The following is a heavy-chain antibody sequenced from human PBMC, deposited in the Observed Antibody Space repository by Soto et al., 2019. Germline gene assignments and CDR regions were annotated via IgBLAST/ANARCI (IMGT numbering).Heavy chain of an antibody. Sequence: QVQLVESGGGVVQPGRSLRLSCAASGFTFSSYGMHWVRQAPGKGLEWVAVISYDGSNKYYADSVKGRFTISRDNSKNTRYLQMNSLRAEDTAVYYCAKDIAADASNYYYYGMDVWGQGTTVTVSS. D-gene: IGHD6-13*01. V-gene: IGHV3-30*18. J-gene: IGHJ6*02. CDR3: AKDIAADASNYYYYGMDV. CDR1: GFTFSSYG. CDR2: ISYDGSNK.